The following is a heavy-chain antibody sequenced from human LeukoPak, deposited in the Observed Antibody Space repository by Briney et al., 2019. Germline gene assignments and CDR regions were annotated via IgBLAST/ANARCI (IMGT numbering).Heavy chain of an antibody. CDR2: IWYDGSNK. Sequence: PGGSLRLSCAAPGFTFSSYGMHWVRQAPGKGLEWVAVIWYDGSNKYYADSVKGRFTISRDNSKNTLYLQMNSLRAEDTALYYCAKFYGSWYEGPYGMDVWGQGTTVTVSS. V-gene: IGHV3-30*02. CDR1: GFTFSSYG. J-gene: IGHJ6*02. D-gene: IGHD6-13*01. CDR3: AKFYGSWYEGPYGMDV.